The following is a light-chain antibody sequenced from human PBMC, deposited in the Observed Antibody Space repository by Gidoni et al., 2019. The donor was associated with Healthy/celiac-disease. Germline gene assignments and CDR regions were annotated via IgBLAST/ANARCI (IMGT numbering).Light chain of an antibody. CDR1: QSVSSY. CDR2: DAS. J-gene: IGKJ4*01. Sequence: IVLTQPPATLSLSPGERATLSCRASQSVSSYLALYPQKPGQAPTLLIYDASNRATGIPARFSGSGSGTDFTLTISSLEPEDFAVYYCQQRSNWLGTFGGGTKVEIK. CDR3: QQRSNWLGT. V-gene: IGKV3-11*01.